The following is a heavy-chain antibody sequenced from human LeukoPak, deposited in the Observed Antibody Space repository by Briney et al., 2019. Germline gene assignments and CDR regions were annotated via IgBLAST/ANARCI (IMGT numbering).Heavy chain of an antibody. CDR2: ISWNSGSI. CDR1: GFTFDDYA. Sequence: PGGSLRLSCAASGFTFDDYAMHWVRQAPGKGLEWVSGISWNSGSIDYADSVKGRFTISRDNAKNSLYLQMNSLRAEDTALYYCAKDKSSWNGDAFDIWGQGTMVTVSS. D-gene: IGHD1-1*01. CDR3: AKDKSSWNGDAFDI. V-gene: IGHV3-9*01. J-gene: IGHJ3*02.